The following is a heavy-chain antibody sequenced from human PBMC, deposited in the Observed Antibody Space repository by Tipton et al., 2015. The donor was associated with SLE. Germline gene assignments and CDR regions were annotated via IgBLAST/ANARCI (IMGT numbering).Heavy chain of an antibody. Sequence: TLSLTCTVSDGSISTDGYFWSWIRRRPGTGLEWIGYVYHSGSAYYNPSLKSRVTISVDRSRNQFSLILTSVTAADTAVYYCASEILRDYGSAWGPDYWGQGTLVTVSS. D-gene: IGHD6-19*01. J-gene: IGHJ4*02. V-gene: IGHV4-30-2*01. CDR1: DGSISTDGYF. CDR3: ASEILRDYGSAWGPDY. CDR2: VYHSGSA.